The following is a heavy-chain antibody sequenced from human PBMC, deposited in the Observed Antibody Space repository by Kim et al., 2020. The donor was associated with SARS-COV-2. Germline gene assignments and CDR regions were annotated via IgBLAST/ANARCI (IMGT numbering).Heavy chain of an antibody. CDR2: IGGSGGSA. J-gene: IGHJ6*02. CDR1: GFTFSSYA. D-gene: IGHD3-10*01. V-gene: IGHV3-23*01. CDR3: AKRVKGSGGYYYGMGV. Sequence: GGSLRLSCAASGFTFSSYAMSWVRQAPGKGLEWVSAIGGSGGSAYYADSVKGRFTISRDNSKNTLYLQMSSLRAEDTAVYYCAKRVKGSGGYYYGMGVLGQGTTGTGSS.